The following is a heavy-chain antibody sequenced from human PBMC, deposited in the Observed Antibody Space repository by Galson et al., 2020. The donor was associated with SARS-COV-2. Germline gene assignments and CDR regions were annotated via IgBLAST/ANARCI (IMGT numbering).Heavy chain of an antibody. CDR1: GGSFSGYY. CDR2: INHSGST. CDR3: ARGTRTYCSSTSCYGVWFDP. J-gene: IGHJ5*02. D-gene: IGHD2-2*01. V-gene: IGHV4-34*01. Sequence: SETLSLPCAVYGGSFSGYYWSWIRQPPGKGLEWIGEINHSGSTNYNPSLKSRVTISVDTSKNQFSLKLSSVTAADTAVYYCARGTRTYCSSTSCYGVWFDPWGQGTLVTVSS.